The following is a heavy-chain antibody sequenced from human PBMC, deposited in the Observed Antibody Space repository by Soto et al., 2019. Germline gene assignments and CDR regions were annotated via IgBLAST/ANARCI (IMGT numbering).Heavy chain of an antibody. CDR3: AKESSTTVVTLDAFDI. D-gene: IGHD4-17*01. CDR1: GFTFSSYA. CDR2: ISGSGGST. J-gene: IGHJ3*02. V-gene: IGHV3-23*01. Sequence: GGSLRLSCAASGFTFSSYAMSWVRQAPGKGLEWVSAISGSGGSTYYADSVKGRFTISRDNSKNTLYLQMNSLRAEDTAVYYGAKESSTTVVTLDAFDIWGQGTMVTVSS.